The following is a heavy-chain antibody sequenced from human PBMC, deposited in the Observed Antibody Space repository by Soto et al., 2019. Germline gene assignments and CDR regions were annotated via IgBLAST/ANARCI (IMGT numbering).Heavy chain of an antibody. J-gene: IGHJ5*02. V-gene: IGHV3-74*01. CDR1: GFTFSTYW. D-gene: IGHD6-19*01. CDR2: INTDGSIT. Sequence: PGGSLRLSCAASGFTFSTYWMHWVRQVPGEGPVWVSRINTDGSITTYADSVKGRFTIFRDNAKDTLDLQMDSLRADDTAVYYCVRGHSSYWVNSFDPCGQGTLVTVSS. CDR3: VRGHSSYWVNSFDP.